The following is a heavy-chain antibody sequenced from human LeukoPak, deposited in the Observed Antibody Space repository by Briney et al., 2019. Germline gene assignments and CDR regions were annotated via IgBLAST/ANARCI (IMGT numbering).Heavy chain of an antibody. CDR1: GFTFSSYW. CDR3: ASLSSGWLSKRNDAFDI. CDR2: ISGSGGGT. Sequence: PGGSLRLSCAASGFTFSSYWMSWVRQAPGKGLEWVSSISGSGGGTFYADSVKGRFTISRDNSKNTLYLQMNSLRAEDTAVYYCASLSSGWLSKRNDAFDIWGQGTMVTVSS. V-gene: IGHV3-23*01. D-gene: IGHD6-19*01. J-gene: IGHJ3*02.